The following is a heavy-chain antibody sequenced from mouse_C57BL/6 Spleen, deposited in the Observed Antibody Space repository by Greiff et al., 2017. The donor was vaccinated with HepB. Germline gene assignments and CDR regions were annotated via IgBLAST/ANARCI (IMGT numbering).Heavy chain of an antibody. D-gene: IGHD2-1*01. CDR2: IDPETGGT. Sequence: QVQLQQSGAELVRPGASVTLSCKASGYTFTDYEMHWVKQTPVHGLEWIGAIDPETGGTAYNQKFKGKAILTADKSSSTAYMELRSLTSEDSAVYYCTRFPYGNFAWFAYWGQRTLVTVSA. J-gene: IGHJ3*01. CDR1: GYTFTDYE. CDR3: TRFPYGNFAWFAY. V-gene: IGHV1-15*01.